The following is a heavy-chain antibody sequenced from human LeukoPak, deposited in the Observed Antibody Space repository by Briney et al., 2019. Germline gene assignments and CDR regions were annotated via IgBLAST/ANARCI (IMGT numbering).Heavy chain of an antibody. D-gene: IGHD3-3*01. CDR1: GYTFTSYG. CDR3: ARDHYDFWSGYYYYFDY. Sequence: ASVKVSCKASGYTFTSYGISWVRQALGQGLEWMGWISAYNGNTNYAQKLQGRVTMTTDTSTSTAYMELRSLRSDDTAVYYCARDHYDFWSGYYYYFDYWGQGTLVTVSS. CDR2: ISAYNGNT. J-gene: IGHJ4*02. V-gene: IGHV1-18*01.